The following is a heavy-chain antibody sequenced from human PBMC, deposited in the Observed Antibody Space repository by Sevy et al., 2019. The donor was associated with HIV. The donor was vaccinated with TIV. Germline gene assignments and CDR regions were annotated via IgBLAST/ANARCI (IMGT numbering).Heavy chain of an antibody. CDR3: AKSLGYCSAGNCAATGLFDY. Sequence: GGSLRLSCAASGFTFNNYAMNWVRQAPGKGLEWVSSLSGSGAHTFYADSVKGRFSISRDNSKNMLYLQMNTRRAEDTAEYFCAKSLGYCSAGNCAATGLFDYWGQGTRVTVSS. J-gene: IGHJ4*02. V-gene: IGHV3-23*01. D-gene: IGHD2-15*01. CDR1: GFTFNNYA. CDR2: LSGSGAHT.